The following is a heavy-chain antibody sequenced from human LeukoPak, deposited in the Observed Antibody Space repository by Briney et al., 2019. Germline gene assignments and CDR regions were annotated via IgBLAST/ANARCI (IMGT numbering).Heavy chain of an antibody. V-gene: IGHV3-74*01. D-gene: IGHD4-17*01. J-gene: IGHJ4*02. CDR1: GFIFSTYW. CDR3: TYGDYPLTY. CDR2: ITSDGSTT. Sequence: GGSLRLSCAASGFIFSTYWMHWVRQAPGKGPVWVSRITSDGSTTIYAESVKGRFTISRDNAKNTLYLQMNSLRAEDTAVYYCTYGDYPLTYWGQGTLVSVSS.